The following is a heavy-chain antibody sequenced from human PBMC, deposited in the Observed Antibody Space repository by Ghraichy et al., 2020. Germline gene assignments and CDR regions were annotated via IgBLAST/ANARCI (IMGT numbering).Heavy chain of an antibody. D-gene: IGHD3-10*01. V-gene: IGHV3-66*01. Sequence: GGSLRLSCAASGFTVSSNYMSWVRQAPGKGLEWVSVIYSGGSTYYADSVKGRFTISRDNSKNTLYLQMNSLRAEDTAVYYCARVHGSGSYNWFDPWGQGTLVTVSS. CDR1: GFTVSSNY. J-gene: IGHJ5*02. CDR3: ARVHGSGSYNWFDP. CDR2: IYSGGST.